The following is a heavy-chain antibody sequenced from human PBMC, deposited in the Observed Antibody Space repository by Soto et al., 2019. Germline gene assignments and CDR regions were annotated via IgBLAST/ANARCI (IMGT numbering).Heavy chain of an antibody. J-gene: IGHJ6*02. CDR3: AAAAPSEYYYYYGMDV. V-gene: IGHV1-58*01. CDR1: GFTFTSSA. CDR2: IVVGSGNT. Sequence: SVKVSCKASGFTFTSSAVQWVRQARGQRLEWIGWIVVGSGNTNYAQKFQERVTITRDMSTSTAYMELSSLRSEDTAVYYCAAAAPSEYYYYYGMDVWGQGTTVTVSS.